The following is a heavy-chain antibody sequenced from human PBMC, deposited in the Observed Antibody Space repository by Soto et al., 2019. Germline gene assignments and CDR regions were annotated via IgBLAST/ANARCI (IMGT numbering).Heavy chain of an antibody. CDR1: GFLFTNFA. Sequence: GGSLRLSCAASGFLFTNFAMSWVRQAPGTGLQWVSSISISRGRTYYADSVKGRFTISRDSPGHTLYLQMHSLSGDDSAVYYCAKGAVTTGTPLLLDWWGQGT. V-gene: IGHV3-23*01. J-gene: IGHJ4*02. CDR3: AKGAVTTGTPLLLDW. CDR2: ISISRGRT. D-gene: IGHD1-1*01.